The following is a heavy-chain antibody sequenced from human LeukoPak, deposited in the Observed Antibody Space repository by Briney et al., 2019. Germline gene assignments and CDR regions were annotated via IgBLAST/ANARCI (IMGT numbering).Heavy chain of an antibody. CDR2: ISWDGGST. CDR1: GFTFDDYA. Sequence: GGSLRLSCAASGFTFDDYAMHWVRQAPGKGLEWVSLISWDGGSTYYADSVKGRFTISRDNSKNSLYLQMNSLRAEDTALYYCAKDQNLRGNDILTGYYTYYYYGMDVWGQGTTVTVSS. D-gene: IGHD3-9*01. CDR3: AKDQNLRGNDILTGYYTYYYYGMDV. V-gene: IGHV3-43D*03. J-gene: IGHJ6*02.